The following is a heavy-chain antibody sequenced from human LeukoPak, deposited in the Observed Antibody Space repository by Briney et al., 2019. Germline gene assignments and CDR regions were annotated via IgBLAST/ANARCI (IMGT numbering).Heavy chain of an antibody. J-gene: IGHJ3*01. Sequence: PGGSLRLSCAASGFTFRSYWRHWVRLPPGKGLVWFGRIKSDGSSTSYADFVNGRFTITRHTDTNTPYLQMNSLSAEDTAVYYCARADPTVTTTGSGGLDLWGQGPMVTVSS. CDR1: GFTFRSYW. V-gene: IGHV3-74*01. CDR3: ARADPTVTTTGSGGLDL. CDR2: IKSDGSST. D-gene: IGHD4-17*01.